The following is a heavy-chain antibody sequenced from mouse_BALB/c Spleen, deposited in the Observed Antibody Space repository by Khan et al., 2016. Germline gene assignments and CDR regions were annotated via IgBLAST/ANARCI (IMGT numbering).Heavy chain of an antibody. J-gene: IGHJ3*01. Sequence: EVELVESGGGLVKPGGSLKLSCAASGFTFSSYTMSWVRQTPEKRLEWVATISSGGGNTYYPDSVKGRFTISRDNAKNNLYLQMSSLRSEDTALYYCARNAYGNSWFAYWGQGTLVTVSA. CDR2: ISSGGGNT. D-gene: IGHD2-10*02. V-gene: IGHV5-9*03. CDR1: GFTFSSYT. CDR3: ARNAYGNSWFAY.